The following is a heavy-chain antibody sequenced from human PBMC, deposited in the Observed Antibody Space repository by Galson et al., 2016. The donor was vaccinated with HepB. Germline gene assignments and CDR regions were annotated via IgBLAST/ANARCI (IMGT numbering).Heavy chain of an antibody. J-gene: IGHJ4*01. CDR3: VKTADYGDLYYFDS. D-gene: IGHD4-17*01. V-gene: IGHV4-34*01. CDR1: GGSFSGYY. CDR2: INLSGST. Sequence: SETLSLTCAVYGGSFSGYYWNWIRQPPGKGLEWIGEINLSGSTNYNPSLKSRVTISVDTSKNQFSLKLTSVTAADTAVYYCVKTADYGDLYYFDSW.